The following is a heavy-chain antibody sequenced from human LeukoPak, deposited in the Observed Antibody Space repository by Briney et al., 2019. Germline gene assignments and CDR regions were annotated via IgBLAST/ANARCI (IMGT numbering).Heavy chain of an antibody. V-gene: IGHV3-23*01. J-gene: IGHJ4*02. D-gene: IGHD4-17*01. CDR1: GFTFSSYA. CDR3: AKVKTAVTTHFDY. Sequence: GGSLRLSCAASGFTFSSYAMTWVRQAPGQGLEWVSTISGSGGSVYYADSVKGRFTISRDNSKNTLYLQMNSLRAEDTALYYCAKVKTAVTTHFDYWGQGTLVTVSS. CDR2: ISGSGGSV.